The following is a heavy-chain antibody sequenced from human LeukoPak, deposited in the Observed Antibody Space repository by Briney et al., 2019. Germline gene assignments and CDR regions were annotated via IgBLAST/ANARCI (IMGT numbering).Heavy chain of an antibody. D-gene: IGHD2-15*01. J-gene: IGHJ5*02. CDR3: AKGGDIVVVVAATLHNWFDP. CDR1: GFTFSSYA. Sequence: GGSLRLSCAASGFTFSSYAMSWVRQAPGKGLGWVSAISGSGGSTYYADSVKGRFTISRDNSKNTLYLQMNSLRAEDTAVYYCAKGGDIVVVVAATLHNWFDPWGQGTLVTVSS. CDR2: ISGSGGST. V-gene: IGHV3-23*01.